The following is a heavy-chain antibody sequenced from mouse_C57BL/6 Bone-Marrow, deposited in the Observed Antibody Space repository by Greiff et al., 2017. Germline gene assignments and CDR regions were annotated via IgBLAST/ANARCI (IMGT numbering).Heavy chain of an antibody. CDR3: ARHEDYDYYAMDY. V-gene: IGHV2-6-1*01. CDR2: IWSDGST. J-gene: IGHJ4*01. D-gene: IGHD1-1*02. CDR1: GFSLTSYG. Sequence: VHLVESGPGLVAPSQSLSITCTVSGFSLTSYGVHWVRQPPGKGLEWLVVIWSDGSTTYNSALKSRLSISKDNSKSQVFLKMNSLQTDDTAMYYCARHEDYDYYAMDYWGQGTSVTVSS.